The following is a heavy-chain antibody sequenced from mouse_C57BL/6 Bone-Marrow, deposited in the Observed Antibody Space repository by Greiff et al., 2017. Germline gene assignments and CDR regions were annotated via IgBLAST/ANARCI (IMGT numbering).Heavy chain of an antibody. Sequence: QVQLKESGPELVKPGASVKISCKASGYAFSSSWMNWVKQRPGKGLEWIGRIYPGDGDTNYNGKFKGKATLTADKSSSTAYMQLSSLTSEDSAVYFCARAMITTRGYYFDYWGQGTTLTVSS. J-gene: IGHJ2*01. V-gene: IGHV1-82*01. CDR3: ARAMITTRGYYFDY. CDR2: IYPGDGDT. D-gene: IGHD2-4*01. CDR1: GYAFSSSW.